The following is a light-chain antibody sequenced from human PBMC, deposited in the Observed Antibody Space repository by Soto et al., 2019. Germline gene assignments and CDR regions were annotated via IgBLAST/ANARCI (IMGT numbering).Light chain of an antibody. CDR2: GAS. CDR3: QQYGNSPPKT. J-gene: IGKJ1*01. V-gene: IGKV3-20*01. CDR1: QSVSSSY. Sequence: EIVLTQSPGTLSLSPGEGATLSCMASQSVSSSYLAWYQQKPGQAPRLLIYGASSRATGIPDRFSGSGSGTDFTLTISRLEPEDFAVYYCQQYGNSPPKTFGQGTKVEIK.